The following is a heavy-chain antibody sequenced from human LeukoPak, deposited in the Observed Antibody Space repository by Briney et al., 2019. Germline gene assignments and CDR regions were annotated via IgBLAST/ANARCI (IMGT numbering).Heavy chain of an antibody. D-gene: IGHD3-9*01. CDR3: AGGGYDILTGYSLTYFDY. CDR2: INADNGNT. CDR1: GYTFIRYA. J-gene: IGHJ4*02. Sequence: ASVKVSCKASGYTFIRYAMHWVRQAPGQRLEWMGWINADNGNTKYSQKFQGRVTMTRDTSASTAYMELSSLRSEDTAVYYCAGGGYDILTGYSLTYFDYWGQGTLVTVSS. V-gene: IGHV1-3*01.